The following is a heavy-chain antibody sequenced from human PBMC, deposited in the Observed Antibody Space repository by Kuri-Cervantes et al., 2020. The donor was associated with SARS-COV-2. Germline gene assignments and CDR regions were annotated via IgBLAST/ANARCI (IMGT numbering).Heavy chain of an antibody. Sequence: SETLSLTCTVSGGSISSGSYYWSWIRQPAGKGLEWIGRIYTSGSTNYNPSLKSRVTISVDTSKNQFSLKLSSVTAADTAVYYCARVPRHICSSTSCYILGRGNYYYMDVWGKGTTVTVSS. CDR3: ARVPRHICSSTSCYILGRGNYYYMDV. D-gene: IGHD2-2*02. V-gene: IGHV4-61*02. CDR1: GGSISSGSYY. J-gene: IGHJ6*03. CDR2: IYTSGST.